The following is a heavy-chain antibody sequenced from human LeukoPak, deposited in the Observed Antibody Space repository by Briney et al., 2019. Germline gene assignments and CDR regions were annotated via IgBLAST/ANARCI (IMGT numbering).Heavy chain of an antibody. J-gene: IGHJ4*02. D-gene: IGHD2-2*02. CDR2: VSGTGGST. Sequence: GGSLRLSCGASGFIFSNYAMSWVRQAPGKGLEWVSSVSGTGGSTNYADSVKGRFTVSRDNAKNSLYLQMNSLRAEDTADYYCARDPGYCSSTSCYKFFDYWGQGTLVTVSS. V-gene: IGHV3-23*01. CDR3: ARDPGYCSSTSCYKFFDY. CDR1: GFIFSNYA.